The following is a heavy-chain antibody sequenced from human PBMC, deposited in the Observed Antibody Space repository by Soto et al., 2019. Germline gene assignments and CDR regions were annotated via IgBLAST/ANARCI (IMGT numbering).Heavy chain of an antibody. CDR1: GGSISSYY. CDR3: ARVIIAAAGENYYYYYGMDV. V-gene: IGHV4-59*01. Sequence: SETLSLTCTVSGGSISSYYWSWIRQPPGKGLEWIGYIYYSGSTNYNPSLKSRVTISVDTSKSQFSLKLSSVTAADTAVYYCARVIIAAAGENYYYYYGMDVWGQGTTVTVSS. J-gene: IGHJ6*02. CDR2: IYYSGST. D-gene: IGHD6-13*01.